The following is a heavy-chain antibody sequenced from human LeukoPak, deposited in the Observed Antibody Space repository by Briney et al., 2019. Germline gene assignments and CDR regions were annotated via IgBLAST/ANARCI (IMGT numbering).Heavy chain of an antibody. D-gene: IGHD6-13*01. CDR2: IGTAGDT. CDR1: GFTFSNYD. V-gene: IGHV3-13*01. J-gene: IGHJ4*02. CDR3: AIGPAYSSSWYAIDN. Sequence: GGLRLSCAASGFTFSNYDMHWVRQAAGKGLEWVSGIGTAGDTYYPASVKGRFTISRENAKNSLYLQMNSLSAGDTAVYYCAIGPAYSSSWYAIDNWGQGTLVTVSS.